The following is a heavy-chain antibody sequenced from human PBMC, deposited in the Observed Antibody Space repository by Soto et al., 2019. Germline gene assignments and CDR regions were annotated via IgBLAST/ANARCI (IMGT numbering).Heavy chain of an antibody. CDR2: ISGSGGST. CDR1: GFTFSSYA. J-gene: IGHJ6*02. CDR3: AKDERYLGYQPPGYYYYGMDV. V-gene: IGHV3-23*01. Sequence: GGSLRLSCAASGFTFSSYAMSWVRQAPGKGLEWISAISGSGGSTYYADSVKGRFTISRDNSKNTLYLQMNSLRAEDTAVYYCAKDERYLGYQPPGYYYYGMDVWGQGTTVTVYS. D-gene: IGHD2-2*01.